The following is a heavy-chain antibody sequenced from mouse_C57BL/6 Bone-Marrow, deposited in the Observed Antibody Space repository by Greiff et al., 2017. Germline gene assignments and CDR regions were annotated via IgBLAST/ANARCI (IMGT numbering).Heavy chain of an antibody. V-gene: IGHV14-4*01. CDR1: GFNIKDDY. CDR3: TRLKGHDGGYFDD. J-gene: IGHJ1*03. CDR2: IDPENGDT. D-gene: IGHD2-12*01. Sequence: EVQLQQSGAELVRPGASVKLSCTASGFNIKDDYMHWVKQRPEQGLEWIGWIDPENGDTEYASKFQGKATITADTSSNTAYLQLSSLTSEAAAVYYCTRLKGHDGGYFDDWGTGTTGTVSS.